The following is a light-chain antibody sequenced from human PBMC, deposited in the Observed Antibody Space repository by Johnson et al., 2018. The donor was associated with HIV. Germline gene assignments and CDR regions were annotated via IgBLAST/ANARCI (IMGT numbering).Light chain of an antibody. V-gene: IGLV1-51*02. Sequence: QSVLTQPPPVSAAPGQKVTISCSGSSSNIGNNYVSWYQQLPGTAPKLLIHENNKRPSGIPDRFSGSKSGTSATLGIAGLQTGDEADYYCGTWDNSLSTGAVFGTGTKVTVL. CDR3: GTWDNSLSTGAV. J-gene: IGLJ1*01. CDR2: ENN. CDR1: SSNIGNNY.